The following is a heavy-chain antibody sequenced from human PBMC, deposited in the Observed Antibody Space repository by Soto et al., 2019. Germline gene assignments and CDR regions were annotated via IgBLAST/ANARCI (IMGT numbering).Heavy chain of an antibody. CDR3: ARQSVYYDSSGYPY. CDR2: IYYSGST. D-gene: IGHD3-22*01. Sequence: SETLSLTCTVSGGSISSSSYYWGWIRQPPGKGLEWIGSIYYSGSTYYNPSLKSRVTISVDTSKNQFSLKLSSVTAADTAVYYCARQSVYYDSSGYPYWGQGTLVTVSS. CDR1: GGSISSSSYY. J-gene: IGHJ4*02. V-gene: IGHV4-39*01.